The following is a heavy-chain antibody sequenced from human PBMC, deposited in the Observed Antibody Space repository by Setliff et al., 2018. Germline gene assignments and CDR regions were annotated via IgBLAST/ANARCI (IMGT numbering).Heavy chain of an antibody. J-gene: IGHJ5*02. D-gene: IGHD3-22*01. V-gene: IGHV3-33*08. Sequence: PGGSLRLSCAASGFTFSTYRMHWVRQAPGKGLEWVAVIWGDGGTKYHADSVKGRFTISRDNSKNTLYLQMNSLRPEDTAVYYCARTCSGYYDWFDPWGQGTLVTVSS. CDR3: ARTCSGYYDWFDP. CDR2: IWGDGGTK. CDR1: GFTFSTYR.